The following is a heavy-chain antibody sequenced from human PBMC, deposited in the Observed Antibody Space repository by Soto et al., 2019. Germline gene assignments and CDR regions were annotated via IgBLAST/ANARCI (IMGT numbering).Heavy chain of an antibody. Sequence: GGSLRLSCAASGFTFTSYSMNCVRQAPGKGLEWVSSISSSSSYIYYADSVKGRFTISRDNAKNSLYLQMNSLRAEDTAVYYCARTLARNTGGYAHWGQGTLVTVSS. CDR3: ARTLARNTGGYAH. J-gene: IGHJ4*02. CDR1: GFTFTSYS. CDR2: ISSSSSYI. V-gene: IGHV3-21*01. D-gene: IGHD5-12*01.